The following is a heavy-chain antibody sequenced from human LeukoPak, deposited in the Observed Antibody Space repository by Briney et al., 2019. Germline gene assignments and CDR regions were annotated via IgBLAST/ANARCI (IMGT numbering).Heavy chain of an antibody. CDR2: IRNDGSIK. Sequence: PGGSLRLSCAASGFTFSSYAMHWVRQAPGQGLDWVAFIRNDGSIKYYADSVKGRFTISRDNSKNTLYLQTNSLRTEDTAVYYCARGDCSGDCYHPLYYWGQGSLVTVSS. J-gene: IGHJ4*02. CDR3: ARGDCSGDCYHPLYY. V-gene: IGHV3-30*02. D-gene: IGHD2-21*02. CDR1: GFTFSSYA.